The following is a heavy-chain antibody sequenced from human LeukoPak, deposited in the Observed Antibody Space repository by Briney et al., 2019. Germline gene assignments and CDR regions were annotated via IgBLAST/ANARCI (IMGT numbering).Heavy chain of an antibody. D-gene: IGHD3-22*01. Sequence: ASVKVSCKASGYTFTSYYMHWVRQAPGQGLEWMVIINPSGGSTSYAQKFQGRVTMTRDTSTSTVYMELSSLRSEDTAVYYCAREGGRGPNDSSGYRYYYFDYWGQGTLVTVSS. J-gene: IGHJ4*02. CDR1: GYTFTSYY. CDR3: AREGGRGPNDSSGYRYYYFDY. V-gene: IGHV1-46*01. CDR2: INPSGGST.